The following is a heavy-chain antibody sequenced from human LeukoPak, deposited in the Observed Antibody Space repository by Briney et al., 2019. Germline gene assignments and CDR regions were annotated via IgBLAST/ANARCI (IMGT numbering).Heavy chain of an antibody. CDR2: ISGSGRST. V-gene: IGHV3-23*01. J-gene: IGHJ4*02. D-gene: IGHD5-18*01. Sequence: QPGGSLRLSCAASGFTFNSYALTWVRQAPGKGLESVSTISGSGRSTFYAGSVKSRFTISRDNSKNTLYLQMNSLRAEDTAVYYCAKDRAAMGDFDYWGQGTLVTVSS. CDR1: GFTFNSYA. CDR3: AKDRAAMGDFDY.